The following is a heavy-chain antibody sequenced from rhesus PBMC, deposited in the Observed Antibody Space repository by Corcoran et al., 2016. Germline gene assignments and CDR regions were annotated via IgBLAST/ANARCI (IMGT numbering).Heavy chain of an antibody. Sequence: EVQLVESGGGLVQPGGSLSLSCAAAGYTFSLFGFHWVRQAQRRGLEWVAVMSSDGSNESQADSVRDRFTDFRDNSKNVLYLQMSTLKLEDTAVYCCTRFDYWGQGVLVTVSS. V-gene: IGHV3-54*02. CDR3: TRFDY. CDR1: GYTFSLFG. J-gene: IGHJ4*01. CDR2: MSSDGSNE.